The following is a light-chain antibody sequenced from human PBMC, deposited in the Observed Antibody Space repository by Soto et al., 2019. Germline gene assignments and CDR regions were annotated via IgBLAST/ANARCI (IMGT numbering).Light chain of an antibody. CDR3: QQYYSIPWT. Sequence: DIVMTQSPDSLAVSLGESATINCKSSQSILYSSNNKNYLAWYQQKPGQPPNLLIYWASTRESGVPDRFSGSGSGTDFTLTISSLQAEDVEVYYCQQYYSIPWTFGQGTKLEIK. V-gene: IGKV4-1*01. J-gene: IGKJ2*02. CDR2: WAS. CDR1: QSILYSSNNKNY.